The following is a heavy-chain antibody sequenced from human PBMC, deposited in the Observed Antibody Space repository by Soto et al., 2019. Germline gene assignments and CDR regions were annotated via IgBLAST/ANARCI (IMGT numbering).Heavy chain of an antibody. D-gene: IGHD6-6*01. CDR2: IYWNDDK. CDR3: AHSHSSSPSSSVSYYYGMDV. V-gene: IGHV2-5*01. CDR1: GFSLGTSGVG. J-gene: IGHJ6*02. Sequence: SGPTLVNPTQTLTLTCTFSGFSLGTSGVGVGWIRQPPGKALEWLALIYWNDDKRYSPSLKSRLTITKDTSKNQVVLTMTNMDPVDTATYYCAHSHSSSPSSSVSYYYGMDVWGQGTTVTVS.